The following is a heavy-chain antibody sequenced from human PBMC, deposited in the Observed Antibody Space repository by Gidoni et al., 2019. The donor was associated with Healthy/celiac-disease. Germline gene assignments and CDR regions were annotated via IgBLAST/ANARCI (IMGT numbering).Heavy chain of an antibody. D-gene: IGHD3-22*01. V-gene: IGHV4-61*02. CDR2: IYTSGST. CDR3: ARNCLDYYDSSGYLTRPAYNWFDP. Sequence: QVQLQESGPGLVKPSQTLSLTCTVSGGSIRSGSYYWSWIRQPAGKGLEWIGRIYTSGSTNHNPSLKSRVTISVDTSKNQFSLKLSSVTAADTAVYYCARNCLDYYDSSGYLTRPAYNWFDPWGQGTLVTVSS. J-gene: IGHJ5*02. CDR1: GGSIRSGSYY.